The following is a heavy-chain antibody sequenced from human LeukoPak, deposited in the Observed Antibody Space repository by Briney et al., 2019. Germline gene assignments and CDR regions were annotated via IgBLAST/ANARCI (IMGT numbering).Heavy chain of an antibody. J-gene: IGHJ4*02. Sequence: GGSLRLSCAASGFIVSSNYMSWVRQAPGKGLEWVSIIYSGGSTYYADSVKGRFTVSRDNSRNTLYLQMNSLRAEDTAVYYCAAVVPAVMGYFDYWGQGTLVTVSS. CDR3: AAVVPAVMGYFDY. V-gene: IGHV3-53*01. CDR1: GFIVSSNY. D-gene: IGHD2-2*01. CDR2: IYSGGST.